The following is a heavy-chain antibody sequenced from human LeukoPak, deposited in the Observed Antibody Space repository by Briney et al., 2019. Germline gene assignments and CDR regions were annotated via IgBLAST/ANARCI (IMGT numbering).Heavy chain of an antibody. CDR2: ISSSSSYT. CDR1: GFTFSDYY. D-gene: IGHD3-10*01. CDR3: AKAGGPGDKRNCFDP. J-gene: IGHJ5*02. V-gene: IGHV3-11*06. Sequence: GGSLRLSCAASGFTFSDYYMSWIRQAPGKGLEWVSYISSSSSYTNYADSVKGRFTISRDNAKNSLYLQMNSLRAEDTAVYYCAKAGGPGDKRNCFDPWGQGTLVTVSS.